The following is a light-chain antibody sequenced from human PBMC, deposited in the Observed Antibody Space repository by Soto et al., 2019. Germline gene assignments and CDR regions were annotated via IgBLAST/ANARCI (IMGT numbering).Light chain of an antibody. J-gene: IGLJ1*01. CDR1: SSDVGSYNY. Sequence: QSALTQPASVSGSPGQSITISCTGTSSDVGSYNYVSWYQQHPGKAPKLMIYEVRNRPSGVPDRFSGSKSGTSASLAISGLQPEDEADYYCAAWDDSLNALFGTGTKLTVL. V-gene: IGLV2-14*01. CDR3: AAWDDSLNAL. CDR2: EVR.